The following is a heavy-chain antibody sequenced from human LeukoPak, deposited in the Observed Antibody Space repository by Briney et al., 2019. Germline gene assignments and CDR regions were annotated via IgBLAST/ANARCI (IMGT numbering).Heavy chain of an antibody. CDR3: ARDRGIGTYYYDS. D-gene: IGHD3-22*01. V-gene: IGHV3-66*01. Sequence: GGSLRLSCAASGFTVSSNYMSWVRQAPGKGLEWVSVIYSGGSTYYADSVKGRFTISRDNSKNTLYLQMNSLRAEDTAVYYCARDRGIGTYYYDSWGQGTLVTVSS. CDR1: GFTVSSNY. CDR2: IYSGGST. J-gene: IGHJ4*02.